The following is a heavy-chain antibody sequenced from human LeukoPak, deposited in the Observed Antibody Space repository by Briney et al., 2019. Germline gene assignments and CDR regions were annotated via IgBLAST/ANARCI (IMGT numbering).Heavy chain of an antibody. V-gene: IGHV3-30-3*01. J-gene: IGHJ5*02. Sequence: GGPLSLSCAAPGFPFSSYAMHWVRQAPGRGLEGGAVISYDGSNKYYADSVKGRFTISRDNSKNTLYLQMNSLRAEDTAVYYCARIRAGAATGWFDPWGQGTLVTVSS. CDR2: ISYDGSNK. CDR1: GFPFSSYA. D-gene: IGHD6-13*01. CDR3: ARIRAGAATGWFDP.